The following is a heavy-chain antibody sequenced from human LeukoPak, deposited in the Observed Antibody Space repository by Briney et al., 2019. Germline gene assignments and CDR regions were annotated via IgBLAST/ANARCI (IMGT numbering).Heavy chain of an antibody. V-gene: IGHV1-69*04. Sequence: SVKVSCKASGGTFSSYAISWVRQAPGQGLEWMGRIIPILGIANYAQKFQGRVTITADKSTSTAYMELSSLRSEDTAVYYCARETYPRYSSSATGYFDYWGQGTLVTVSS. J-gene: IGHJ4*02. CDR3: ARETYPRYSSSATGYFDY. D-gene: IGHD6-13*01. CDR1: GGTFSSYA. CDR2: IIPILGIA.